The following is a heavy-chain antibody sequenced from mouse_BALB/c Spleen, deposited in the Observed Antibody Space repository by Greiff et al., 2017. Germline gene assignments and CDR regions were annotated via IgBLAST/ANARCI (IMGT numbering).Heavy chain of an antibody. V-gene: IGHV1-7*01. CDR2: INPSTGYT. J-gene: IGHJ4*01. D-gene: IGHD1-1*01. Sequence: QVQLQQSGAELAKPGASVKMSCKASGYTFTSYWMHWVKQRPGQGLEWIGYINPSTGYTEYNQKFKDKATLTADKSSSTAYMQLSSLTSEDSAVYYCARGGLYGNYAMDYWGAGTSVTVSS. CDR1: GYTFTSYW. CDR3: ARGGLYGNYAMDY.